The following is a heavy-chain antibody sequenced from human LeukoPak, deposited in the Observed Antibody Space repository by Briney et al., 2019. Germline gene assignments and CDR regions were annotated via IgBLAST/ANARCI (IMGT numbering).Heavy chain of an antibody. Sequence: ASVKVSCKASRYTFTSYAMNWVRQAPGQGLEWMGWINTNTGNPTYAQGFTGRFVFSLDTSVSTAYLQISSLKAEDTAVYYCARIYYTSEARYLDLWGRGTLVTVSS. CDR1: RYTFTSYA. CDR2: INTNTGNP. V-gene: IGHV7-4-1*02. D-gene: IGHD6-19*01. J-gene: IGHJ2*01. CDR3: ARIYYTSEARYLDL.